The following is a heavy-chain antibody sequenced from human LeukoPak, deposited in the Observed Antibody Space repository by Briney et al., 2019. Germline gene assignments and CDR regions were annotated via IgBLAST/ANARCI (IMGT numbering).Heavy chain of an antibody. CDR2: MNPNSGNT. J-gene: IGHJ4*02. V-gene: IGHV1-8*01. Sequence: ASVKVSCKASGYTFTSYDINWVRQATGQGLEWMGWMNPNSGNTGYAQKFQGRVTMTRNTSISTAYMELSSLRSEGTAVYYCARRGEYSGYGSGDYFDYWGQGTLVTVSS. CDR1: GYTFTSYD. CDR3: ARRGEYSGYGSGDYFDY. D-gene: IGHD5-12*01.